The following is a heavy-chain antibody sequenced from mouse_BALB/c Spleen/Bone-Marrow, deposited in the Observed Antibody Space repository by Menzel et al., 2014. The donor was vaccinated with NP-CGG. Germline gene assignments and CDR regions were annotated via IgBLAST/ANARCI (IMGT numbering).Heavy chain of an antibody. CDR1: GYTSTTYT. CDR3: AIRYYAMDY. Sequence: VQLQQSGAELARPGASVKMSCKASGYTSTTYTIHWMKQRPGQGLEWIGYIIPSSGYTNYNQKFKDKATLTADKSSSTAYMQLSSLTPEDSAVYYCAIRYYAMDYWGQGTSVTVSS. J-gene: IGHJ4*01. V-gene: IGHV1-4*01. D-gene: IGHD1-1*01. CDR2: IIPSSGYT.